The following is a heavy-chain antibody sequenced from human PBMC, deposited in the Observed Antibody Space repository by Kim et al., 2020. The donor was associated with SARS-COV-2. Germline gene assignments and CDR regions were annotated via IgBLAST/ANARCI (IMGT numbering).Heavy chain of an antibody. V-gene: IGHV3-23*01. J-gene: IGHJ4*02. Sequence: GGSLRLSCAASGFTFSSYAMSWVRQAPGKGLEWVSAISGSGGSTYYADSVKGRFTISRDNSKNTLYLQMNSLRAEDTAVYYCANSRSDFDWYLQRYWGQGTLVTVSS. D-gene: IGHD3-9*01. CDR1: GFTFSSYA. CDR2: ISGSGGST. CDR3: ANSRSDFDWYLQRY.